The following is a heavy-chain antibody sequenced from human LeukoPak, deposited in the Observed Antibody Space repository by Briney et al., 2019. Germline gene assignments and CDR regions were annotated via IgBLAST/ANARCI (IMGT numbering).Heavy chain of an antibody. D-gene: IGHD4-23*01. J-gene: IGHJ6*03. CDR2: LYYSGKT. Sequence: SETLSLTCSVSGGSFSNNYNWDWIRQPPGKGLEWIGSLYYSGKTYYNPSLKSRVTISVDSSKSQFSLKLSSVTAEDTAVYYCSRSRGFGGLNLYHYMGGRGKRTTGNV. CDR3: SRSRGFGGLNLYHYMGG. V-gene: IGHV4-39*01. CDR1: GGSFSNNYN.